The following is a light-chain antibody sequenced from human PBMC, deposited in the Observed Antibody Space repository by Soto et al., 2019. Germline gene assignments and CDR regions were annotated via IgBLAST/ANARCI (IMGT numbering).Light chain of an antibody. CDR1: QDLSNY. Sequence: DIQMPQSPSSLSASVGDRVTITCQASQDLSNYLNWYQQKPGKAPKLLIYDASNLETGVPSRFSGSGSGTDFTFTISSLQPEDIATYYCQQYDNLPYTFGQGTKLEIK. J-gene: IGKJ2*01. CDR2: DAS. CDR3: QQYDNLPYT. V-gene: IGKV1-33*01.